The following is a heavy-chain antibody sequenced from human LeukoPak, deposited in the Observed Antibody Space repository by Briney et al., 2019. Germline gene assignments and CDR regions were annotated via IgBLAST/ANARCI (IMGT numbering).Heavy chain of an antibody. J-gene: IGHJ4*02. CDR3: ARAVLWGDTAMGLFDY. Sequence: ASVKVSCKASGYTFTSYGISWVRQAPGQGLEWMGWISACNGNTNYAQKLQGRVTMTTDTSTSTAYMELRSLRSDDTAVYYCARAVLWGDTAMGLFDYWGQGTLVTVSS. V-gene: IGHV1-18*01. D-gene: IGHD5-18*01. CDR1: GYTFTSYG. CDR2: ISACNGNT.